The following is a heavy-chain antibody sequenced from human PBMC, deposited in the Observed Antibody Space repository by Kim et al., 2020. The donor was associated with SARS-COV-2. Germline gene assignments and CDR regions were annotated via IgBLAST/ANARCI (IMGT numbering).Heavy chain of an antibody. D-gene: IGHD1-20*01. V-gene: IGHV4-59*13. Sequence: SETLSLTCTVSGGSISSYYWSWIRQPPGKGLEWIGYIYYSGSTNYNPSLKSRVTISVDTSKNQFSLKLSSVTAADTAVYYCARGDGITGTTRYYYYGMDVWGQGTTVTVSS. CDR1: GGSISSYY. J-gene: IGHJ6*02. CDR3: ARGDGITGTTRYYYYGMDV. CDR2: IYYSGST.